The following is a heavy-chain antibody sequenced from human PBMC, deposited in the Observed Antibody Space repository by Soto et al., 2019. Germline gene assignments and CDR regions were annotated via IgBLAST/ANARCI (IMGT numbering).Heavy chain of an antibody. CDR1: GGTFSTYT. J-gene: IGHJ4*02. V-gene: IGHV1-69*02. CDR3: ATITSGSYGGDY. Sequence: QVQLVQSGAEVKKPGSSVKVSCTASGGTFSTYTVTWVRQAPGQGLEWMGRIIPIVGIGNYAQKFQGRVTITADKSTSIAYMELRSLRSEDTAVYYCATITSGSYGGDYWGQGTLFTVSS. CDR2: IIPIVGIG. D-gene: IGHD1-26*01.